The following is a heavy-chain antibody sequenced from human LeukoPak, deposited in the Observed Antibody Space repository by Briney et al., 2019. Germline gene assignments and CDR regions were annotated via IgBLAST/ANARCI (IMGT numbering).Heavy chain of an antibody. CDR1: GFTFSSYS. CDR2: ISSSSSYI. Sequence: GGSLRLSCAASGFTFSSYSMNWVRQAPGKGLGWVSSISSSSSYIYYADSVKGRFTISRDNAKNSLYLQMNSLRAEDTAVYYCARDTGVGATVFDYWGQGTLVTVSS. V-gene: IGHV3-21*01. D-gene: IGHD1-26*01. J-gene: IGHJ4*02. CDR3: ARDTGVGATVFDY.